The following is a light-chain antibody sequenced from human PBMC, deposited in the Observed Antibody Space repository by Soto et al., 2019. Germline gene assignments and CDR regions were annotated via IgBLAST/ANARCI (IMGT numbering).Light chain of an antibody. CDR2: AAS. J-gene: IGKJ1*01. CDR3: QESYGSPGA. CDR1: QTINKY. Sequence: DIHLTQSPSSLSASVGDSVTITCRSSQTINKYLNWYQHRPGKAPKLLIYAASSLQTGVPTRFSGAGAGTFFTLTFSNLQLEGVASYYCQESYGSPGAFGRGTKVEI. V-gene: IGKV1-39*01.